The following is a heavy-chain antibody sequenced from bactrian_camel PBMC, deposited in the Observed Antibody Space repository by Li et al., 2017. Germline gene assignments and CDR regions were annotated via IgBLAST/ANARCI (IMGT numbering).Heavy chain of an antibody. Sequence: HVQLVESGGGSVHSGGSLRLSCVASIRGDGMCCMAWFRQAPGKQREGVGFIDSDGHTSYADFVKGRFTISQDHAKNTLYLQLNSLKTEDTAMYYCAKDYSGSSYYTRELTDWGQGTQVTVS. CDR2: IDSDGHT. V-gene: IGHV3S53*01. D-gene: IGHD2*01. J-gene: IGHJ4*01. CDR3: AKDYSGSSYYTRELTD. CDR1: IRGDGMCC.